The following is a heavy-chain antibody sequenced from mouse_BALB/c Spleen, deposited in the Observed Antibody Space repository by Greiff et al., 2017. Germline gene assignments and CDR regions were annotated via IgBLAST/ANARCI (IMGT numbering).Heavy chain of an antibody. Sequence: QVQLQQSGAELVKPGASVKLSCKASGYTFTSYYMYWVKQRPGQGLEWIGEINPSNGGTNFNEKFKSKATQTVDKSSSTAYMQLSSLTSEDSAVYYCTRGLYGAMDYWGQGTSVTVSS. CDR2: INPSNGGT. CDR3: TRGLYGAMDY. D-gene: IGHD1-1*02. V-gene: IGHV1S81*02. J-gene: IGHJ4*01. CDR1: GYTFTSYY.